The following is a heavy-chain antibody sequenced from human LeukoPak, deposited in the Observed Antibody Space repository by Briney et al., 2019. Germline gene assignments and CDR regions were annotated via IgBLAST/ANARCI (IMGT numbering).Heavy chain of an antibody. D-gene: IGHD6-13*01. J-gene: IGHJ6*03. CDR2: ISAYNGNT. V-gene: IGHV1-18*01. Sequence: ASVKVSCKASGYTFTSYGISWVRQAPGQGLEWMGWISAYNGNTNYAQKLQGRVTMTTDTSTSTAYMELRSLRSGDTAVYYCARDAGECSSSWLTVCYYYYYMDVWGKGTTVTVSS. CDR3: ARDAGECSSSWLTVCYYYYYMDV. CDR1: GYTFTSYG.